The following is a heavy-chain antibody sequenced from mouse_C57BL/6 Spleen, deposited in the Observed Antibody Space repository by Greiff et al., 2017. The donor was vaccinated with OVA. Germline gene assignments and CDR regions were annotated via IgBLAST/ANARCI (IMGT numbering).Heavy chain of an antibody. CDR2: INPNNGGT. CDR1: GYTFTDYY. Sequence: VQLQQSGPELVKPGASVKISCKASGYTFTDYYMNWVKQSHGKSLEWIGDINPNNGGTSYNQKFKGKATLTVDKSSSTAYMELRSLTSEDSAVYYCARLGSNYLYAMDYWGQGTSVTVSS. V-gene: IGHV1-26*01. CDR3: ARLGSNYLYAMDY. D-gene: IGHD2-5*01. J-gene: IGHJ4*01.